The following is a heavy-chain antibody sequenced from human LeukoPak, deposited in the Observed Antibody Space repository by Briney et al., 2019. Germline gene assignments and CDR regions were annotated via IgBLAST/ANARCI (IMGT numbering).Heavy chain of an antibody. CDR1: GFTFSSYA. J-gene: IGHJ6*03. CDR3: ARQDYDFWSGPYYMDV. Sequence: PGGSLRLSCAASGFTFSSYAMHWVRQAPGKGLEWVAVISYDGSNKYYADSVKGRFTISRDNSKNTLYLQMNSLRAEDTAVYYCARQDYDFWSGPYYMDVWGKGTTVTVSS. CDR2: ISYDGSNK. V-gene: IGHV3-30-3*01. D-gene: IGHD3-3*01.